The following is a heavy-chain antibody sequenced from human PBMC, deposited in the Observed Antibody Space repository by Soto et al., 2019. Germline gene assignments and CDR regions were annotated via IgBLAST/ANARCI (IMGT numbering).Heavy chain of an antibody. CDR3: ARAVRYSSSPAYFDY. J-gene: IGHJ4*02. D-gene: IGHD6-13*01. CDR1: GGTFSSYA. CDR2: IIPIFGTA. Sequence: SVKVSCKASGGTFSSYAISWVRQAPGQGLEWMGGIIPIFGTADYAQKFQGRVTITADESTSTAYMELSSLRSEDTAVYYCARAVRYSSSPAYFDYWGQGTLVTVSS. V-gene: IGHV1-69*13.